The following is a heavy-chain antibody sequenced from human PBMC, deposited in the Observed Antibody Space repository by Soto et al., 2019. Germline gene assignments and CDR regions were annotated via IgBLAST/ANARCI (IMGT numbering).Heavy chain of an antibody. Sequence: QVQLVESGGGVVQPGRSLRLSCAASGFTFSSYGMHWVRQAPGKGLEWVAVISYDGSNKYYADSVKGRFTISRDNSKKPLYRQINRLRAEDTAVYYCAKLSSGWYAPDYWGQGTLVTVSS. V-gene: IGHV3-30*18. D-gene: IGHD6-19*01. J-gene: IGHJ4*02. CDR3: AKLSSGWYAPDY. CDR2: ISYDGSNK. CDR1: GFTFSSYG.